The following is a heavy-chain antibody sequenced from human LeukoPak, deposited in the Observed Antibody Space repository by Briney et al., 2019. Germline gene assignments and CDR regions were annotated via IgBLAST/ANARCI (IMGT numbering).Heavy chain of an antibody. CDR2: FDPEDGET. J-gene: IGHJ4*02. Sequence: ASVKVSCKVSGYTLTDLSMHWVRQAPGKGLEWMGGFDPEDGETIYAQKFQGRATMTEGTSTDTAYMELSSLRSEDTAVYYCASWKYYDILTGYYPFDYWGQGTLVTVS. CDR1: GYTLTDLS. V-gene: IGHV1-24*01. D-gene: IGHD3-9*01. CDR3: ASWKYYDILTGYYPFDY.